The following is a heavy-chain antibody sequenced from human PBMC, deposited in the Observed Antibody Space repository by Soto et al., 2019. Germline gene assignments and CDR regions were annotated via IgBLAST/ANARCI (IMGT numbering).Heavy chain of an antibody. J-gene: IGHJ4*02. CDR2: MNPNSGNT. Sequence: QVQLVQSGAEVKKPGASVKVSCKASGYTFTSYDINWVRQATGQGLEWMGWMNPNSGNTGYAQKFQGRVTMTRNTSISTAYMELSSLRSEDTAVYYCARGEVLAVAGTSAPDYWGQGTLVTVSS. CDR3: ARGEVLAVAGTSAPDY. CDR1: GYTFTSYD. D-gene: IGHD6-19*01. V-gene: IGHV1-8*01.